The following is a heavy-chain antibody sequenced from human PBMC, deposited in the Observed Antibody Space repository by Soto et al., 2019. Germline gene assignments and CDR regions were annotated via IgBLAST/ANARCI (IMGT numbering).Heavy chain of an antibody. J-gene: IGHJ5*02. Sequence: GSLRRSCVLSGFPINTAWISWVRQAPGKGLEWVARIRSKTDGGTTDYAAPVQGRFTISRDDSKNTLYLQMNSLKTEDTAVYFCTTLRKYLAGFDLWGQGTLVTVSS. D-gene: IGHD2-2*01. CDR2: IRSKTDGGTT. V-gene: IGHV3-15*01. CDR3: TTLRKYLAGFDL. CDR1: GFPINTAW.